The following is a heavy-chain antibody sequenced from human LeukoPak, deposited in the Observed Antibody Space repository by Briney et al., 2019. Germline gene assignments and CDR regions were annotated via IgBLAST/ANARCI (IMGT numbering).Heavy chain of an antibody. J-gene: IGHJ3*02. D-gene: IGHD4-23*01. V-gene: IGHV4-59*01. CDR3: ATGEQYGGGDVFDI. Sequence: SETLSLTCSVSGASIGSYYWNWIRQPPGKGLEWIGYVYFSGSTNYNPSLKSRVTISVDTSKNHISLKLRSVTAADTALYYCATGEQYGGGDVFDIWGQGTMVSVS. CDR1: GASIGSYY. CDR2: VYFSGST.